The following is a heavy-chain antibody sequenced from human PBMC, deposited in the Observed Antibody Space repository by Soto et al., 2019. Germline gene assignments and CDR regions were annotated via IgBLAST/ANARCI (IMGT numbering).Heavy chain of an antibody. CDR3: ARDVEGRPGVAAGYMDV. CDR1: GFTFSSYG. CDR2: IWYDGSNK. J-gene: IGHJ6*03. D-gene: IGHD6-25*01. Sequence: GRSLRLSCAASGFTFSSYGMHWVRQAPGKGLEWVAVIWYDGSNKYYADSVKGRFTISRDNSKNTLYLQMNSLRAEDTAVYYCARDVEGRPGVAAGYMDVWGKGTTVTVSS. V-gene: IGHV3-33*01.